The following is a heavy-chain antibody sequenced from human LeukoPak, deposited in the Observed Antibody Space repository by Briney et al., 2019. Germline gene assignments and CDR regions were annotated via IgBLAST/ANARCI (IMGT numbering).Heavy chain of an antibody. CDR2: VWYDGRNR. CDR1: GYTFSRHG. J-gene: IGHJ5*02. V-gene: IGHV3-33*01. Sequence: GGSLRLSCAASGYTFSRHGIHWVRQAPGKGLEWVAVVWYDGRNRDYADSVKGRFTISKDNSNNMVFLQMDRLRAEDTAVYYCARLGGGNGYSGGSLNLWGQGTLVTVSS. D-gene: IGHD4-23*01. CDR3: ARLGGGNGYSGGSLNL.